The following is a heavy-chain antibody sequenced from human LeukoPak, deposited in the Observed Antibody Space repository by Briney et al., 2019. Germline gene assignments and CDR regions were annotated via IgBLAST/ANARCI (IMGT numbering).Heavy chain of an antibody. V-gene: IGHV3-21*01. CDR3: ERDRPGYSGYDFDY. CDR1: GFTFSSYS. CDR2: ISSSSSYI. J-gene: IGHJ4*02. Sequence: GGSLRLSCAASGFTFSSYSMNWVRQAPGKGLEWVSSISSSSSYIYYADSVKGRFTISRDNAKNSLYLQMNSLRAEDTAVYYCERDRPGYSGYDFDYWGQGTLVTVSS. D-gene: IGHD5-12*01.